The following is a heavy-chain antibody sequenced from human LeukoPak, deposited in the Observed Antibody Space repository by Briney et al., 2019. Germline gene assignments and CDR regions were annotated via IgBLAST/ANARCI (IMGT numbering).Heavy chain of an antibody. J-gene: IGHJ6*02. CDR3: AKEQAVALDV. V-gene: IGHV3-30*18. CDR1: GFTFSSYG. CDR2: ISYGGSNK. Sequence: PGGSLRLSCAASGFTFSSYGMHWVRQAPGKGLEWVAVISYGGSNKYFADSVKGRFTISRDNSKNTLYLQMISLRAEDTAVYYCAKEQAVALDVWGQGTTVSVSS.